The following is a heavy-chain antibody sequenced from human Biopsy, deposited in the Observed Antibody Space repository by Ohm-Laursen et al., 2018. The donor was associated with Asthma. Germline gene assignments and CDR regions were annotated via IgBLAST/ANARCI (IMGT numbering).Heavy chain of an antibody. CDR2: IYRNGDT. CDR3: ARGWNCGGDCYSLDS. CDR1: GDSLDSGDYS. Sequence: SDTLSLICAVSGDSLDSGDYSWTWIQQSPGVGLEWIGYIYRNGDTYYNPTLKNRVTISIDRSKNQFSLRLRSVTAADTAVYYCARGWNCGGDCYSLDSWGQGTLVTVSS. V-gene: IGHV4-30-2*06. J-gene: IGHJ4*02. D-gene: IGHD2-21*02.